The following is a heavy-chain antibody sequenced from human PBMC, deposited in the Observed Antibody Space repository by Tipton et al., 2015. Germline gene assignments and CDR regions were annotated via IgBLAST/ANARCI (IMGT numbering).Heavy chain of an antibody. CDR2: IYYSGNT. V-gene: IGHV4-39*07. CDR3: ARARGRHGGLFDS. Sequence: TLSLTCTVSGGSISSSSYYWGWIRQPPGKGLEWIGSIYYSGNTKYNPSLKSRVTISVDTSKTQFSLKMSSVTASDTAVYYCARARGRHGGLFDSWGQGILVTVSS. D-gene: IGHD4-23*01. J-gene: IGHJ4*02. CDR1: GGSISSSSYY.